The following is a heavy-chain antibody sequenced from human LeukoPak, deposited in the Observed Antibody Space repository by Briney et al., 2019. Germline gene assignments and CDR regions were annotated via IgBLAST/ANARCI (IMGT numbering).Heavy chain of an antibody. CDR3: ARDRLSLGAFDI. CDR1: GGSISSSSYY. CDR2: VYSRGSI. V-gene: IGHV4-39*07. Sequence: KASETLSFTCTVSGGSISSSSYYWGWIRQPPGKGLEWIGSVYSRGSIYSNPSLRSRVTISLDTSTNQFSLNLSSVTVADTALYYCARDRLSLGAFDIWGPGTTVVVSS. D-gene: IGHD3-16*01. J-gene: IGHJ3*02.